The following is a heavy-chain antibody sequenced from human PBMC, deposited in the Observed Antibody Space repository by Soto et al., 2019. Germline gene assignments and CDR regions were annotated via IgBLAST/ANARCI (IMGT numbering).Heavy chain of an antibody. CDR1: GFTFSSYW. Sequence: GGSLRLSCAASGFTFSSYWMHWVRQAPGKGLVWVSRINSDGSSTSYADSVKGRFTISRDNAKNTLYLQMNSLRAEDTAVYYCASANTCYGSGSPSAYYYYGMVVWGQGTTVTVSS. J-gene: IGHJ6*02. D-gene: IGHD3-10*01. CDR3: ASANTCYGSGSPSAYYYYGMVV. CDR2: INSDGSST. V-gene: IGHV3-74*01.